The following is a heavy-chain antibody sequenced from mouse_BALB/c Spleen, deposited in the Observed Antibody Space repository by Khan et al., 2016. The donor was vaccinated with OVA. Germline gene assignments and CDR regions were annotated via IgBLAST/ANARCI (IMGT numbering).Heavy chain of an antibody. CDR1: GYTFTNYG. CDR3: ARRKPYWYFDV. V-gene: IGHV9-3-1*01. J-gene: IGHJ1*01. Sequence: QIQLVQSGPELKKPGETVKISCKASGYTFTNYGMNWVKQAPGKGLKWMGWINTYTGEPTYADDFKGRFAFSLETSASTAYLQINNPKNEDTATYFCARRKPYWYFDVWGAGTTVTVSS. CDR2: INTYTGEP.